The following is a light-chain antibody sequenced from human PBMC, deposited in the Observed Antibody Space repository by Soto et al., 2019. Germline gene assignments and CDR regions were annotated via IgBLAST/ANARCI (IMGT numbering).Light chain of an antibody. Sequence: NFMLTQPPSVSESPGKTVTISCTGTTGSIASNYVQWYQQRPGSAPANVIFENKHRASGVPDRFSGSIDSSSNSASLTISGLKPEDEADYYCHSYHDKNPVFGGGTKLTVL. CDR1: TGSIASNY. J-gene: IGLJ3*02. CDR3: HSYHDKNPV. CDR2: ENK. V-gene: IGLV6-57*02.